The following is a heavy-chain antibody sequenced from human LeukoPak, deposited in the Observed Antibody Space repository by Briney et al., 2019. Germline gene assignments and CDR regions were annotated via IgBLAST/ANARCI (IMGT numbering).Heavy chain of an antibody. J-gene: IGHJ6*03. CDR2: IYYSGST. CDR1: GGSISSYY. V-gene: IGHV4-59*01. D-gene: IGHD2-15*01. CDR3: ARASPGFSRIPYYYYYCYMDV. Sequence: SETLSLTCTVSGGSISSYYWSWIRQPPGKGLEWIGYIYYSGSTNYNPSLKSRVSISVDTSKNQFSLKLSSVTAADTAVYYCARASPGFSRIPYYYYYCYMDVWGKGTTVTVSS.